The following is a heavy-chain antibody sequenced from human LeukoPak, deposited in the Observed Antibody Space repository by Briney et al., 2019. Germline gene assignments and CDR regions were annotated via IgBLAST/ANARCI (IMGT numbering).Heavy chain of an antibody. CDR3: ARGYMDIFLVAPDAFDI. CDR1: GGSFSGYY. J-gene: IGHJ3*02. CDR2: INHSGST. V-gene: IGHV4-34*01. D-gene: IGHD2-8*02. Sequence: SETLSLTCAVYGGSFSGYYWSWIRQPPGKGLEWIGEINHSGSTNYNPSLKSRVTISVGTSKNQFSLKLSSVTAADTAVYYCARGYMDIFLVAPDAFDIWGQGTMVTVSS.